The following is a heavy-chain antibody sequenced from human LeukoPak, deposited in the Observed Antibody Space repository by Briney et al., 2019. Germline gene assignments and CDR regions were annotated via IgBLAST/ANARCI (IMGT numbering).Heavy chain of an antibody. CDR3: ASDAFDI. V-gene: IGHV1-3*01. CDR1: GYPFTSYA. Sequence: ASVKLSCKAFGYPFTSYAMYWVRQAPGQRLEWMGWINADNGDTRYSQKLQGRVTMTGDTSASTTYMELSSLRSEDTAVYYCASDAFDIWGQGTMVTVSS. J-gene: IGHJ3*02. CDR2: INADNGDT.